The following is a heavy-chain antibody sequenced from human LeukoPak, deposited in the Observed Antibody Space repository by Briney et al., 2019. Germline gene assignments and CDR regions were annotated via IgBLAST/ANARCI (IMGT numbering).Heavy chain of an antibody. J-gene: IGHJ4*02. CDR1: GGFLSSSSYH. CDR2: IYSGGTI. Sequence: PSETLSLTCTVSGGFLSSSSYHWGWVRQPPGKGLECLASIYSGGTIYYNPSLQNRVLISGDTSKNQYSLNLNSGTAADTAVYYCASDDYWGQGALVTVSS. CDR3: ASDDY. V-gene: IGHV4-39*01.